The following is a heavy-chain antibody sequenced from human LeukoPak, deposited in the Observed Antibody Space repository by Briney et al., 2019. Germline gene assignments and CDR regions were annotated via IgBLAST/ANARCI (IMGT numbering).Heavy chain of an antibody. CDR3: AREHIRLSHFDY. CDR1: GDSISSGTYY. Sequence: TLSLTCTVSGDSISSGTYYWSWIRQHPGKGLEWIGYVYDSGNTYYNPSLKSRVTISVDTSRNQFSLKLTSVTSADTAVYYCAREHIRLSHFDYWGQGTLVTVSS. D-gene: IGHD2-21*01. J-gene: IGHJ4*02. CDR2: VYDSGNT. V-gene: IGHV4-31*03.